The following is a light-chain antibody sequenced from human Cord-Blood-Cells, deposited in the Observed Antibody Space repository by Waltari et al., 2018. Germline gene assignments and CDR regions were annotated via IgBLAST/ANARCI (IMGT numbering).Light chain of an antibody. V-gene: IGLV3-19*01. CDR2: GKN. CDR1: SLRSYY. Sequence: SSELTQDPAVSVALGQTVRITCQGDSLRSYYASWYQQKPGQAPVLVIYGKNNRPSGIPHLFSCSSSGNTASLTITGAHAEDEADYYCNSRDSSDNHLVFGGGTKLTVL. CDR3: NSRDSSDNHLV. J-gene: IGLJ3*02.